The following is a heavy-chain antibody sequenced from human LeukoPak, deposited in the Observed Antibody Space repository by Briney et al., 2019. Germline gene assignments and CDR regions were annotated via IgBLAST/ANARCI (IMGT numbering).Heavy chain of an antibody. Sequence: ASVKVSCKVSGYTLTELSMHWVRQAPGKGLEWMGGFDPEDGETIYAQKFQGRVTMTEDTSTDTAYMELSSLTSEDTAVYYCAREDIVVVPPARPFDPWGQGTLVTVSS. J-gene: IGHJ5*02. CDR3: AREDIVVVPPARPFDP. CDR1: GYTLTELS. V-gene: IGHV1-24*01. D-gene: IGHD2-2*01. CDR2: FDPEDGET.